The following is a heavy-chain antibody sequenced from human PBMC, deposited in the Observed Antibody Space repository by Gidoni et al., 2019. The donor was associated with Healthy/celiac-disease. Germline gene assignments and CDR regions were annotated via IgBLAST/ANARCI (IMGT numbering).Heavy chain of an antibody. V-gene: IGHV5-51*03. D-gene: IGHD3-16*01. Sequence: EVQLVQSGAEVKKPGESLKISCQGSGYSFTNYWIGWVRQMPGKGLEWMGIIYPGDSDTIYSPSFKGKVTISADKSISTAYLQWSSLKASDTAIYYCARRGGGWLQKNFDPFDIWGQGTMVTVSS. J-gene: IGHJ3*02. CDR2: IYPGDSDT. CDR1: GYSFTNYW. CDR3: ARRGGGWLQKNFDPFDI.